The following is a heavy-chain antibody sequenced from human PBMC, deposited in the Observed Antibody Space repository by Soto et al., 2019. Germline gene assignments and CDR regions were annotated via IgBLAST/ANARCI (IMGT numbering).Heavy chain of an antibody. CDR3: TTNGDYYYYYMDV. CDR1: GFTFNNAW. Sequence: EVQLVESGGDLVKPGGSLRLSCAASGFTFNNAWMSWVRQAPGKGLEWVARIKSKTDGETTTYAAPVKGRLTISREDSKDTLYLQMNSLKPEDTAVYYCTTNGDYYYYYMDVWGKGTTVAVSS. D-gene: IGHD2-8*01. V-gene: IGHV3-15*01. J-gene: IGHJ6*03. CDR2: IKSKTDGETT.